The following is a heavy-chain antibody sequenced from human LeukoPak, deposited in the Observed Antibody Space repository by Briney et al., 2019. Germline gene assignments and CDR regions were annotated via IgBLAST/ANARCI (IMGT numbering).Heavy chain of an antibody. V-gene: IGHV3-33*01. CDR3: ARAVDGGDY. CDR1: GFTFSNYG. J-gene: IGHJ4*02. Sequence: GGSLRLSCAASGFTFSNYGMHWVRQAPGKGLEWVAVIWYGGNNKYYADSVKGRFTISRDKTTLYLQMSSLRVEDTAVYYCARAVDGGDYWGQGTLVIVSS. D-gene: IGHD2-15*01. CDR2: IWYGGNNK.